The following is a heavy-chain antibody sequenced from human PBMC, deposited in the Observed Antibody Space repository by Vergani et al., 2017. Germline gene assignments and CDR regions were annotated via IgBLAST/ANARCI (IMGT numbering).Heavy chain of an antibody. D-gene: IGHD2-15*01. CDR1: GFTFNRYG. Sequence: QVQLVQSGGGVVQPGWSLRLSCVASGFTFNRYGMQWVRQAPGKGLEWVAYVLFDGSNEYYADSVKGRFIVSRDNSNDALYLQMNSLRTDDTAVYYCARDLAYCHEGSCALWGQGSVVTVSS. CDR3: ARDLAYCHEGSCAL. J-gene: IGHJ4*02. CDR2: VLFDGSNE. V-gene: IGHV3-30*02.